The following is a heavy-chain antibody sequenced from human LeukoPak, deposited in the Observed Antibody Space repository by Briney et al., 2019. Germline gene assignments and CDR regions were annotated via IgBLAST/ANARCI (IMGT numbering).Heavy chain of an antibody. V-gene: IGHV4-31*03. CDR3: ARDRIAVAGKGEYYFDY. J-gene: IGHJ4*02. Sequence: SQTLSLTCTVSGGSISSGGYYWSWIRQHPGKGLEWIGYIYYSGSTYYNPSLKSRVTISVDTSKNQFSLKLSSVTAADTAVYYCARDRIAVAGKGEYYFDYWGQGTLVTVSS. D-gene: IGHD6-19*01. CDR2: IYYSGST. CDR1: GGSISSGGYY.